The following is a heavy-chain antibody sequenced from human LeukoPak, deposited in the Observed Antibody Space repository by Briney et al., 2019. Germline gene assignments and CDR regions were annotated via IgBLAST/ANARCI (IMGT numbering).Heavy chain of an antibody. CDR2: IYTSGST. CDR3: ASTTMTTLVHAFDI. J-gene: IGHJ3*02. D-gene: IGHD3-22*01. CDR1: GGSISSYY. V-gene: IGHV4-4*07. Sequence: SETLSLTCTVSGGSISSYYWSWIRQPARKGLEWIGRIYTSGSTNYNPSLKSRVTISVDTSKNQFSLKLSSVTAADTAVYYCASTTMTTLVHAFDIWGQGTMVTVSS.